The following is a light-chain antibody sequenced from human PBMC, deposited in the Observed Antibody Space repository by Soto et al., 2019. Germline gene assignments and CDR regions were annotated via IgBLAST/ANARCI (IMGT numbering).Light chain of an antibody. Sequence: QSVLTQPRSVSGSPGQSVTISCTGTSSDVGTYNYVSWYQHHPGKAPKLVIYDVSKRPSGVPHRFSGSKSGNTASLTISGLQAEDEADYSCCSYVGIPLFGGGTKLPVL. J-gene: IGLJ2*01. CDR3: CSYVGIPL. V-gene: IGLV2-11*01. CDR1: SSDVGTYNY. CDR2: DVS.